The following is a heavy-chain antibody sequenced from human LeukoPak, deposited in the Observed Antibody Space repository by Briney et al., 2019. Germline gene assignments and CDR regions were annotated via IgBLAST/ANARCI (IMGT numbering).Heavy chain of an antibody. CDR2: ISGSGGST. V-gene: IGHV3-23*01. Sequence: GGSLRLSCAASGFSFSSYAMTWVRQAPGKGLEWVSAISGSGGSTYYADSVKGRFTISRDNSKNTLYLQMNSLRAEDTGVYYCAIYGSGSYFEYWGRGTLVTVSS. J-gene: IGHJ4*02. D-gene: IGHD3-10*01. CDR3: AIYGSGSYFEY. CDR1: GFSFSSYA.